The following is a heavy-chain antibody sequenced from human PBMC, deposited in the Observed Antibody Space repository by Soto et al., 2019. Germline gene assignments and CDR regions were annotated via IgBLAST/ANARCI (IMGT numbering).Heavy chain of an antibody. CDR3: ARSKGGWLQSLGHFDS. J-gene: IGHJ4*02. CDR1: GGSISSSSYY. Sequence: SETLSLTCTVSGGSISSSSYYWGWIRQPPGKGLEWIGSIYYSGSTYYNPSLKSRVTISVDTSKNQFSLKLSSVTAADTAVYYCARSKGGWLQSLGHFDSWGQGTLVTSPQ. V-gene: IGHV4-39*01. CDR2: IYYSGST. D-gene: IGHD5-12*01.